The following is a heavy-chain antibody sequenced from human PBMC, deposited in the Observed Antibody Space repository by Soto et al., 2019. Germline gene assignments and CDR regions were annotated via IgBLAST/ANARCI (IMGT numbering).Heavy chain of an antibody. CDR2: IYNDGTT. Sequence: LRLSCVASGLPVAGSYMAWVRQAPGEGLEWASVIYNDGTTYYSQSVEGRFTISRDTSKNTLYLQMDRLRDEDTAVYYCVRPLPSGQTHARDVWGQGTTVTVSS. CDR1: GLPVAGSY. V-gene: IGHV3-53*01. CDR3: VRPLPSGQTHARDV. J-gene: IGHJ6*02. D-gene: IGHD3-10*01.